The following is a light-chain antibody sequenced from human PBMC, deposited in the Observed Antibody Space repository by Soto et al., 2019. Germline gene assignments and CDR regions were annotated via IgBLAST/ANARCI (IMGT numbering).Light chain of an antibody. CDR3: QQRNIWPPVT. J-gene: IGKJ5*01. CDR1: PSVANF. CDR2: GAF. V-gene: IGKV3-11*01. Sequence: PGERAPLSRRASPSVANFVAWYQQKPGQAPRLLXYGAFNRATGIPARFSGSGSGTDFTLTISSLEPEDSAVYYCQQRNIWPPVTFGHGTRLEIK.